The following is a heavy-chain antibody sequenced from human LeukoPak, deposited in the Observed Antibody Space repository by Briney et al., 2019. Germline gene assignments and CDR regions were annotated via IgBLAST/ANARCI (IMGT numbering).Heavy chain of an antibody. V-gene: IGHV3-23*01. CDR3: AKGGYRPRYYFDY. CDR2: ISGSGGST. D-gene: IGHD1-1*01. Sequence: PGGSLRLSCAASGFTFSSYAMSWVRQAPGKGLEWVSDISGSGGSTYYADSVKGRFTISRDNSKNTLYLQMNSLRAEDTAVYYCAKGGYRPRYYFDYWGQGTLVTVSS. J-gene: IGHJ4*02. CDR1: GFTFSSYA.